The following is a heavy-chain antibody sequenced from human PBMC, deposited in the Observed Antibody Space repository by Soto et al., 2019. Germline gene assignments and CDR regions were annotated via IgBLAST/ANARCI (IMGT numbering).Heavy chain of an antibody. V-gene: IGHV1-18*01. CDR2: VSAYIGTT. D-gene: IGHD4-4*01. CDR1: GYTFTSYG. J-gene: IGHJ3*02. CDR3: ARESLYGNHDAFDI. Sequence: ASVKVSCKASGYTFTSYGISWVRQAPGQGPEWVGWVSAYIGTTYYAQKLQGRVTMTADTSTNTAYMELRSLRSDDTAVYYCARESLYGNHDAFDIWGQGTMVTVSS.